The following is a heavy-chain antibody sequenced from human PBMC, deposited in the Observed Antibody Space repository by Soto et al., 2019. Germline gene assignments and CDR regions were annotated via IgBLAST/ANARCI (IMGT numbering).Heavy chain of an antibody. J-gene: IGHJ4*01. D-gene: IGHD6-13*01. CDR3: VRAHVTVAAGSTFDC. CDR2: IYHGGTT. CDR1: GYSISSGSY. V-gene: IGHV4-38-2*02. Sequence: LSLTCTVSGYSISSGSYWGWIRQPPGKGPEWIASIYHGGTTFYNPSLKSRITISVDTSHNQFSLNLRSVTAADTAVYYCVRAHVTVAAGSTFDCRG.